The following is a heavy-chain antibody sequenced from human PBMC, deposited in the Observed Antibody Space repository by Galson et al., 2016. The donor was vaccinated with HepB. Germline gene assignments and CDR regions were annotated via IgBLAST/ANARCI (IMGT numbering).Heavy chain of an antibody. CDR2: ISYDGSNK. J-gene: IGHJ4*02. Sequence: SLRLSCAASGFTFSTSGIHWVRQAPGKGLEWVAVISYDGSNKFYADSVKGRFTISRDNSKNTLYLQMSSLRAEDTAVYYCARRSARARFDYWGQGTLVTVSS. V-gene: IGHV3-30*03. CDR1: GFTFSTSG. D-gene: IGHD3-10*01. CDR3: ARRSARARFDY.